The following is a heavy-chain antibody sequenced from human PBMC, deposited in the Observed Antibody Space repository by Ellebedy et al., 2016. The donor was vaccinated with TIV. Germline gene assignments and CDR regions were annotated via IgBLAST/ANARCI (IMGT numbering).Heavy chain of an antibody. CDR2: TYYRPKWYN. CDR3: AREKFHGIAVAGILDLP. Sequence: MPSETLSLTCAISGDSVSSNSAAWNWIRQSPSRGLEWLGRTYYRPKWYNDYAVSVRSRITINPDTSKNQFSLQLNSVTPEDTAVYYCAREKFHGIAVAGILDLPWGQGTMVTVSS. J-gene: IGHJ3*01. V-gene: IGHV6-1*01. D-gene: IGHD6-19*01. CDR1: GDSVSSNSAA.